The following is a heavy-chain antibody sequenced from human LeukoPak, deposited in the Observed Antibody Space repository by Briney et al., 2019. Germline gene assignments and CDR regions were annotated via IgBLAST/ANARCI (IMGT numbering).Heavy chain of an antibody. D-gene: IGHD5-12*01. V-gene: IGHV4-39*07. CDR2: IYYSGST. Sequence: SSETLSLTCTVSGGSISSSRYYWGWIRQPPGKGLEWIGSIYYSGSTYYNPSLKSRVTISLDTSKNQFSLKLSSVTAADTAVYYCARAPVATRWFDPWGQGTLVTVSS. CDR3: ARAPVATRWFDP. J-gene: IGHJ5*02. CDR1: GGSISSSRYY.